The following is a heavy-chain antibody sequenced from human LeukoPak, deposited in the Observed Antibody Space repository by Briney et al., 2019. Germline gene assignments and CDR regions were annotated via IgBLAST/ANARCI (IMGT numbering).Heavy chain of an antibody. J-gene: IGHJ4*02. Sequence: GGSLRLSCAATGFTFSRYAMNWVRQAPGKGLEWFSVISGSGRSTNYADSVQGRFTISRDNSKNTLYLQMNSLRAEDTAVYYCAKDQYDSSGPFDNWGQGTLVTVSS. CDR1: GFTFSRYA. D-gene: IGHD3-22*01. CDR2: ISGSGRST. V-gene: IGHV3-23*01. CDR3: AKDQYDSSGPFDN.